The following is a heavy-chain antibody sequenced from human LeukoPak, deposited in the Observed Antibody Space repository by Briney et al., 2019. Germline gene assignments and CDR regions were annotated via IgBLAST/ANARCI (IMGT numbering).Heavy chain of an antibody. D-gene: IGHD5-18*01. Sequence: SETLSLTCAVYGGSFSGYYWSWIRQPPGKGLEWIGEINHSGSTNYNPSLKSRVTISVDTSKNQFSLKLSSVTAADTAVYYCARGGLGIQLWSLDYWGQGTLVTVSS. CDR2: INHSGST. CDR3: ARGGLGIQLWSLDY. V-gene: IGHV4-34*01. CDR1: GGSFSGYY. J-gene: IGHJ4*02.